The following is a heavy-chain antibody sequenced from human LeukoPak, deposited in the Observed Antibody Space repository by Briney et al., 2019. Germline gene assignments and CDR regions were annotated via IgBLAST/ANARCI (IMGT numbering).Heavy chain of an antibody. V-gene: IGHV4-4*09. J-gene: IGHJ4*02. Sequence: PSETLSLTCSVSGGSIGGHYWSWVRQPPGKELEWIGYIFITGNTIYNPALSSRVTMSLDTSKNQFSLMLSSVTAADTAVYYCARFAYCGTGCWYYFDFWGRGMLVTVSS. CDR2: IFITGNT. CDR3: ARFAYCGTGCWYYFDF. CDR1: GGSIGGHY. D-gene: IGHD2-21*02.